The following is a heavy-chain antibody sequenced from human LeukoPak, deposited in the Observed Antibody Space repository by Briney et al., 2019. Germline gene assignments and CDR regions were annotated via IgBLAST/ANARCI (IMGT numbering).Heavy chain of an antibody. D-gene: IGHD6-13*01. CDR2: IYTSGST. CDR1: GGSISSYY. CDR3: ARDTSYSSSWTHDY. Sequence: SETLSLTCTVSGGSISSYYWSWIRQPAGKGLEWIGRIYTSGSTNHNPSLKSRVTMSVDTSKNQFSLKLSSVTAADTAVYYCARDTSYSSSWTHDYWGQGTLVTVSS. J-gene: IGHJ4*02. V-gene: IGHV4-4*07.